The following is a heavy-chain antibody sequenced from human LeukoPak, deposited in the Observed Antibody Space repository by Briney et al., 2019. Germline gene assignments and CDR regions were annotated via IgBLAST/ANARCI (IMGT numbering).Heavy chain of an antibody. CDR1: GGSISSGSYY. D-gene: IGHD6-13*01. Sequence: SQTLSLTCIVSGGSISSGSYYWSWIRQPAGKGLEWIGRIYTSGSTNYNPSLKSRVTISVDTSKNQFSLKLSSVTAADTAVYYCARESIAAAGTSLVYWGQGTLVTVSS. CDR2: IYTSGST. J-gene: IGHJ4*02. CDR3: ARESIAAAGTSLVY. V-gene: IGHV4-61*02.